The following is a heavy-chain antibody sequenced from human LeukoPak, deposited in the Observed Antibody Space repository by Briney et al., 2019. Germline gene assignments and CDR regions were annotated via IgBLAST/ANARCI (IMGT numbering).Heavy chain of an antibody. CDR2: ISAYNGNT. V-gene: IGHV1-18*01. Sequence: ASVKVSCKASGYTFTSYGIRWVRQAPGQGLEWMGWISAYNGNTNYAQKLQGRVTMTTDTSTSTAYMELRSLRSDDTAVYYCAREKDPYYDILTGPEPLDYWGQGTLVTVSS. J-gene: IGHJ4*02. CDR1: GYTFTSYG. CDR3: AREKDPYYDILTGPEPLDY. D-gene: IGHD3-9*01.